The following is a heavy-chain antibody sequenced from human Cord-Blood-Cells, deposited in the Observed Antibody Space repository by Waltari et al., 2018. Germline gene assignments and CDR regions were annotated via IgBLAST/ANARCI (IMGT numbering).Heavy chain of an antibody. CDR3: ARDIERAELGIGY. V-gene: IGHV1-2*02. Sequence: QVQLVQSGAEVKKPGASVKVSCKASGYTFTGYSITWVLQAPGQGLEWMGWINPNSGGTNYAQKFQGRVTMTRDTSISTAYMELSRLRSDDTAVYYCARDIERAELGIGYWGQGTLVTVSS. J-gene: IGHJ4*02. D-gene: IGHD7-27*01. CDR1: GYTFTGYS. CDR2: INPNSGGT.